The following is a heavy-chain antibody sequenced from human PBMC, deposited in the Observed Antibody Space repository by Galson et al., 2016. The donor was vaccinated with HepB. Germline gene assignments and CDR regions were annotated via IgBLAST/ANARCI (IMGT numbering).Heavy chain of an antibody. J-gene: IGHJ4*02. V-gene: IGHV3-30*18. CDR3: GKRAKYSGDDFDF. CDR1: GFTFRSFA. D-gene: IGHD5-12*01. Sequence: SLRLSCAASGFTFRSFAMHWVRQAPGRGLEWVAVISFDGSTKHYADSVKGRFTISRDNSQNAMFLEMKSRGSEDTAVYYCGKRAKYSGDDFDFWGQGTLVIVS. CDR2: ISFDGSTK.